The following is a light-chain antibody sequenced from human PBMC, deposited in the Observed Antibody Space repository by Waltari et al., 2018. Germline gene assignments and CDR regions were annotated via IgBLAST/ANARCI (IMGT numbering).Light chain of an antibody. V-gene: IGKV3-15*01. CDR1: QSVSTT. Sequence: EIVMTQSPATLSVSPGERATLSCRASQSVSTTLAWYQQKPGQAPRLLIYGASTRATGIPARFSGSGSGTEFTLTISSLQSADFAIYYCQQFDNWSFGQGTKLGIK. J-gene: IGKJ2*01. CDR3: QQFDNWS. CDR2: GAS.